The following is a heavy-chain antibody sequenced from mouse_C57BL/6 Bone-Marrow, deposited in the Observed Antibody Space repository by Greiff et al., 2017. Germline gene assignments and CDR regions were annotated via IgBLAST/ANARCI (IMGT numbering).Heavy chain of an antibody. CDR1: GYTFTNYW. D-gene: IGHD2-1*01. CDR2: IYPGGGYT. CDR3: AREGGYYCNGVNFDY. J-gene: IGHJ2*01. Sequence: QVQLKQSGAELVRPGTSVKMSCKASGYTFTNYWIGWAKQRPGHGLEWIGDIYPGGGYTNYNEKFKGKATLTADKSSSTAYMQFSSLTSEDSAIYYCAREGGYYCNGVNFDYWGQGTTLTVSS. V-gene: IGHV1-63*01.